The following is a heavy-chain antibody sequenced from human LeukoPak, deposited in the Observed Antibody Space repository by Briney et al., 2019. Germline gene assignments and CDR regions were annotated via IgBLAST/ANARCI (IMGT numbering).Heavy chain of an antibody. CDR1: GFTFSSYG. V-gene: IGHV3-23*01. CDR3: AKSEARIPAFDI. CDR2: ISGSGGST. D-gene: IGHD5-12*01. Sequence: GGSLRLSCAASGFTFSSYGMSWVRQAPGKGLEWVSAISGSGGSTYYADSVKGRFTISRDNSKNTLYLQMNSLRAEDTAVYYCAKSEARIPAFDIWGQGTMVTVSS. J-gene: IGHJ3*02.